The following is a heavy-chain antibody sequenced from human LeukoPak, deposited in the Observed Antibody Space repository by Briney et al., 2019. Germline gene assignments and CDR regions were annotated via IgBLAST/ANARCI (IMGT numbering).Heavy chain of an antibody. CDR3: ARAGAPYGSGNYYNSDV. CDR2: IHHSGGA. D-gene: IGHD3-10*01. V-gene: IGHV4-59*01. CDR1: GASISSYY. J-gene: IGHJ6*02. Sequence: PSETLSLTCTVSGASISSYYWSWIRQPPGQGLDWIGYIHHSGGASYNPSLKSRVTISVDTSKNQFSLKLSSVTAADTAVYYCARAGAPYGSGNYYNSDVWGQGTTVTVSS.